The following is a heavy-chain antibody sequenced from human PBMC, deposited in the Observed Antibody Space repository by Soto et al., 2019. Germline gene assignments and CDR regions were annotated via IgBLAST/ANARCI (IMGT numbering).Heavy chain of an antibody. CDR2: ISGSADGT. CDR3: AKDTVGGYSFWSGYYSDGLDV. J-gene: IGHJ3*01. V-gene: IGHV3-23*01. D-gene: IGHD3-3*01. Sequence: EVKLLESGGGLAQPGGALRPSCVGSGFTFDSYAISWVRQAPGERLQWIAGISGSADGTDYAHSVRGRFTISRDNAKKTVHLQMDSLRVEDTAVYFCAKDTVGGYSFWSGYYSDGLDVWGQGTLVTVS. CDR1: GFTFDSYA.